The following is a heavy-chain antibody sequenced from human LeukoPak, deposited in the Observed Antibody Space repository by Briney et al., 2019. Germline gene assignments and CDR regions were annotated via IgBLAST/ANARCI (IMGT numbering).Heavy chain of an antibody. J-gene: IGHJ5*02. CDR2: IYHSGST. D-gene: IGHD3-10*01. CDR3: ARAITMVPGGFDP. Sequence: SETLSLTCAVSGGSISSSNWWSWVRQPPGKGLEWIGEIYHSGSTNYNPSLKNRVTISVDKSKNQFSLKLSSVTAADTAVYYCARAITMVPGGFDPWGQGTLVTVSS. V-gene: IGHV4-4*02. CDR1: GGSISSSNW.